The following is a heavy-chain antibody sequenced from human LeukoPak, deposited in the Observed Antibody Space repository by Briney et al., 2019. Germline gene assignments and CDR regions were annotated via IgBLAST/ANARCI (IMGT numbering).Heavy chain of an antibody. CDR1: GSFISSIYV. V-gene: IGHV4-38-2*01. Sequence: SETLSLTCAVSGSFISSIYVLDWFRQPPGKGLEWIATIYHSWVIYFNPSLKSRVSISLAASDNQFFLKLASVTAADTAIYYRARNVTAGFFDCWGQGILVTVYS. D-gene: IGHD1-1*01. J-gene: IGHJ4*02. CDR3: ARNVTAGFFDC. CDR2: IYHSWVI.